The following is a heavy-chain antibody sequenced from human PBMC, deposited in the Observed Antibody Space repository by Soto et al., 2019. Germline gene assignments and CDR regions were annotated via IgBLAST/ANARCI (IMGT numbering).Heavy chain of an antibody. CDR1: GFTFSSYG. V-gene: IGHV3-30*18. CDR3: AKDDFVYDCWSGYVETYDWGMDV. J-gene: IGHJ6*02. D-gene: IGHD3-3*01. CDR2: ISYDGSNK. Sequence: QVQLVESGGGVVQPGRSLRLSCAASGFTFSSYGMHWVRQAPGKGLEWVAVISYDGSNKYYADSVKGRFTISRDNSKNTMYLQLNRLRGEDTAVYDYAKDDFVYDCWSGYVETYDWGMDVWGQGTKVTVSS.